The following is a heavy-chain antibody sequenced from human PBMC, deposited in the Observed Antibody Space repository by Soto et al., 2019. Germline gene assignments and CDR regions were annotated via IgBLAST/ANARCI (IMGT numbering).Heavy chain of an antibody. CDR1: GFTFSSYG. D-gene: IGHD3-10*01. CDR3: AKDRVTLWFGELFPPSGMDV. V-gene: IGHV3-30*18. J-gene: IGHJ6*02. Sequence: QVQLVESGGGVVQPGRSLRLSCAASGFTFSSYGMHWVRQAPGKGLEWVAVISYDGSNKYYADSVKGRFTISRDNSKNTLYLEMNSLRAEDTAVYYCAKDRVTLWFGELFPPSGMDVWGQGTTVTVSS. CDR2: ISYDGSNK.